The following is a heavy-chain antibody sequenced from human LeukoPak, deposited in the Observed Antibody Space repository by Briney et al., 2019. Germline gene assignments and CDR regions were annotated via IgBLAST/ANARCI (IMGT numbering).Heavy chain of an antibody. J-gene: IGHJ4*02. CDR2: VSGSGRSI. V-gene: IGHV3-21*01. CDR1: GFTFSDYG. CDR3: ARDYFYCGGDCFVDY. D-gene: IGHD2-21*02. Sequence: GGSLRLSCAASGFTFSDYGVNWVRQAPGKGLEWVSSVSGSGRSIFYADSVRGRFTISRDNAKNSLYLQMNSLRAEDTAVYYCARDYFYCGGDCFVDYWGQGTLVTVSS.